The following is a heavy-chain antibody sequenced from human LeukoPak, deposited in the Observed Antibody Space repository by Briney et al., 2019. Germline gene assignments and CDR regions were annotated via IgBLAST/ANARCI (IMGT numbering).Heavy chain of an antibody. Sequence: SETLSLTCTVSGGSISSSSYYWGWIRQPPGKGLEWIGSIYYSGSTYYNPSLKSRVTISVDTSKNQFSLKLSSVTAADTAVYYCARGTLRYFDKGWGQGTLVTVSS. V-gene: IGHV4-39*07. J-gene: IGHJ4*02. CDR2: IYYSGST. D-gene: IGHD3-9*01. CDR1: GGSISSSSYY. CDR3: ARGTLRYFDKG.